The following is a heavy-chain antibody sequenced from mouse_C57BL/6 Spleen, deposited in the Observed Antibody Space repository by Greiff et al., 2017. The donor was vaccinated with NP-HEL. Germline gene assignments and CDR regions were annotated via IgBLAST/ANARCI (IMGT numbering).Heavy chain of an antibody. D-gene: IGHD4-1*01. V-gene: IGHV2-6*01. CDR3: ASEANWSWFAY. CDR1: GFSLTSYG. Sequence: VMLVESGPGLVAPSQSLSITCTVSGFSLTSYGVDWVRQSPGKGLEWLGVIWGVGSTNYNSALKSRLSISKDNSKSQFFLKMNSLQTDDTAMYYCASEANWSWFAYWGQGTLVTVSA. CDR2: IWGVGST. J-gene: IGHJ3*01.